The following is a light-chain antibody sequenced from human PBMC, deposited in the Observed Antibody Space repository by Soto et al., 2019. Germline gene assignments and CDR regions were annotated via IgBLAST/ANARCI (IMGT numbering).Light chain of an antibody. CDR3: SSYAGSSTHYV. CDR1: SSDVGGYNY. Sequence: QSALTQPASVSGSPGQSITISCTGTSSDVGGYNYVSWYQHHPGKAPKPMIYEVSNRPSGFSSRFSGSKSGNTASLTISGLQAEDEADYYCSSYAGSSTHYVFGTGTKLTVL. CDR2: EVS. J-gene: IGLJ1*01. V-gene: IGLV2-14*01.